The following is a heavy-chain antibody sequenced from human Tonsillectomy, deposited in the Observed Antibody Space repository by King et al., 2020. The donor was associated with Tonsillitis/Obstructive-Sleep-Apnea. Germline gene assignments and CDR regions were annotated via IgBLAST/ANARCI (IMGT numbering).Heavy chain of an antibody. Sequence: QLVQSGAEVKKPGASVKVSCKASGYTFTSYYMHWVRQAPGQGLEWMGIINPSGGSTTYAQKFQGRVTMTRDTSTSTVYMDLGSLRSEDTAVYYCARVLAYYYDSSGYYPPNYYYGMDVWGQGTTVTVSS. V-gene: IGHV1-46*01. CDR2: INPSGGST. CDR1: GYTFTSYY. D-gene: IGHD3-22*01. CDR3: ARVLAYYYDSSGYYPPNYYYGMDV. J-gene: IGHJ6*02.